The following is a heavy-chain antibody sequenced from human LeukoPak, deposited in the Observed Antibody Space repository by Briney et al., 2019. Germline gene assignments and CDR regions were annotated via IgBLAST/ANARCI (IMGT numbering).Heavy chain of an antibody. Sequence: PGGSLSLSCAASGFTFSNYGLHWVRQAPGKGLEWVALIWHDGSNKYYADSVKGRFTISRDNSKNTLYLQMNSLPAEDTAVYYCARVGVVQAAIPDGFGIWGPGTMVTVSS. CDR2: IWHDGSNK. J-gene: IGHJ3*02. D-gene: IGHD2-2*01. CDR1: GFTFSNYG. CDR3: ARVGVVQAAIPDGFGI. V-gene: IGHV3-33*01.